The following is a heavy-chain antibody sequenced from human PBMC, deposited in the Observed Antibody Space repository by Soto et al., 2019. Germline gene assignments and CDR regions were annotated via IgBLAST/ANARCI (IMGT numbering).Heavy chain of an antibody. CDR1: GFSFSSYS. CDR3: ASLYDILTGLDY. J-gene: IGHJ4*02. CDR2: ISIGGDKT. V-gene: IGHV3-48*02. D-gene: IGHD3-9*01. Sequence: GGSLRLSCAASGFSFSSYSFTWVRQAPGKGLEWVAGISIGGDKTWHADSVKGRFTISRDNAKNSLYLQMNSLRDEDTAVYYCASLYDILTGLDYWGQGTLVTVSS.